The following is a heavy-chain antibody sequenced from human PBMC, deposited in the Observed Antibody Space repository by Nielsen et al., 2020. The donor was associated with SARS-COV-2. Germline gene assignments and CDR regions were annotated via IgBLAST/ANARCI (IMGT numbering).Heavy chain of an antibody. D-gene: IGHD4-17*01. CDR2: ISAYNGNT. Sequence: ASVKVSCKASGYTFTSYGISWVRQAPGQGLEWMGWISAYNGNTNYAQKLQGRVTMTTDTSTSTAYMELRSLRFDDTAVYYCARDRFLGDGIWAMTTDYYGMDVWGQGTTVTVSS. CDR3: ARDRFLGDGIWAMTTDYYGMDV. J-gene: IGHJ6*02. V-gene: IGHV1-18*01. CDR1: GYTFTSYG.